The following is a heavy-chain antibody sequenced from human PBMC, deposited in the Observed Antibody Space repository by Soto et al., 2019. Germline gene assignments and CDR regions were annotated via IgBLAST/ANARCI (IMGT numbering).Heavy chain of an antibody. J-gene: IGHJ4*02. CDR1: GFTFSTYA. CDR2: ISGSGDST. CDR3: ARDPHSSSWYRYFDY. Sequence: GGSLRLSCAASGFTFSTYAMNWVRQAPGKGLEWVSGISGSGDSTYYADSVKGRFTVSRDNSKNTLYLQMNSLRAEDTAVYYCARDPHSSSWYRYFDYWGQGTLVTVSS. V-gene: IGHV3-23*01. D-gene: IGHD6-13*01.